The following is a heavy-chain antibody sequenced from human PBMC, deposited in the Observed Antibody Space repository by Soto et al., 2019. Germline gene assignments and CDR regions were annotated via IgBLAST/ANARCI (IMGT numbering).Heavy chain of an antibody. CDR2: IYHSGST. Sequence: SETLSLTCAVSSGSISSSNWWSWVRQPPGKGLEWIGEIYHSGSTNYNPSLKSRVTISVDKSKNQFSLKLSSVTAADTAVYYCARAGYLNYYYYYMDVWGKGTTVTVSS. D-gene: IGHD6-13*01. CDR3: ARAGYLNYYYYYMDV. CDR1: SGSISSSNW. J-gene: IGHJ6*03. V-gene: IGHV4-4*02.